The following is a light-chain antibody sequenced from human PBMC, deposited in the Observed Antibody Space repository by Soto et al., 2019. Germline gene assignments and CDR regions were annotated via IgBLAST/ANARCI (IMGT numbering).Light chain of an antibody. V-gene: IGLV2-14*01. J-gene: IGLJ1*01. CDR1: SSDVGGYDY. CDR3: GSYTSISTYV. CDR2: DVS. Sequence: QSALTQPASVSGSPGQSITISCTGTSSDVGGYDYVSWYQQHPGKAPKLMIYDVSNRPSGVSNRFSGSKSGNTATLTIAGLQAEDEADYYCGSYTSISTYVFGTGTKLTVL.